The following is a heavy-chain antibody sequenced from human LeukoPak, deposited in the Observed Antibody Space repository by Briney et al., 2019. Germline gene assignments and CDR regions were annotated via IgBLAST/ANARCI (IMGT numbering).Heavy chain of an antibody. CDR1: GGSISSGSYY. Sequence: SETLSLTCTVSGGSISSGSYYWSWIRQPAGKALEWIGHIQASGSTNYNPSLKSRVTMSVDTSKNQFSLKLSSVTAADTAVYFCAGGGYYDSSGYYYVRVLHFWGQGTLVTVSS. CDR2: IQASGST. J-gene: IGHJ4*02. D-gene: IGHD3-22*01. V-gene: IGHV4-61*09. CDR3: AGGGYYDSSGYYYVRVLHF.